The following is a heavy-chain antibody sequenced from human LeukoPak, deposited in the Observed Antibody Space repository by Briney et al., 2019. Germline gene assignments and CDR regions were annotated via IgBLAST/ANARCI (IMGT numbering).Heavy chain of an antibody. CDR1: GYSFTSYW. Sequence: RGESLKISCKGSGYSFTSYWIGWVRQMPGKGLEWMGIIYPGDSDTRYSPSFQGQVTISADKSISTAYLQWSSLKASDTAMYYCARQMGKLYSNDVSFDYWGQGTLVTVSS. V-gene: IGHV5-51*01. D-gene: IGHD4-11*01. CDR2: IYPGDSDT. CDR3: ARQMGKLYSNDVSFDY. J-gene: IGHJ4*02.